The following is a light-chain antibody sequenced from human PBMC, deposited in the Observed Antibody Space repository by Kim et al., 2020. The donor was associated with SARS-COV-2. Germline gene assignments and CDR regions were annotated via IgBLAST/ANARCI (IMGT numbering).Light chain of an antibody. CDR3: DSRDSSDNHWV. J-gene: IGLJ3*02. Sequence: SSELTQDPAVSVALGQTVRITCQGDSLRIYYASWYQQKPGQAPVLVIYGKNNRPSGIPDRFSGSSSGNTASLTITGAQAEDEADYYCDSRDSSDNHWVFGGGTQLTVL. V-gene: IGLV3-19*01. CDR1: SLRIYY. CDR2: GKN.